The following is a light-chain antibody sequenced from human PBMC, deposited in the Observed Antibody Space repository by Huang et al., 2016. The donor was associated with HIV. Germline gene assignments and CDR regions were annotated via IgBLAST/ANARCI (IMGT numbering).Light chain of an antibody. Sequence: DIQMTQSPSSLSASIGDRVTITCRASQSIDTYLNWYQQKPGKAPKLVIYGASSLQSGVPSRFSGSGSGTEFTLTISSLQPEDFATYYCQQSYNTITFGQGTRLEIK. CDR3: QQSYNTIT. V-gene: IGKV1-39*01. CDR1: QSIDTY. J-gene: IGKJ5*01. CDR2: GAS.